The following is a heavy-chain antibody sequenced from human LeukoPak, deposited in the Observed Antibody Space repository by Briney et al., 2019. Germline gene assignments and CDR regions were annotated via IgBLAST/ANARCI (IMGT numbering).Heavy chain of an antibody. CDR1: GFTFSSYA. V-gene: IGHV3-23*01. Sequence: PGGSLRLSWAASGFTFSSYAMSWVRQAPGKGLEWVSAISGSGGNTYYADSVKGRFTISRDNSKDTVYLQMNSLRVEDTAVYYCAAHEGTPIVLFWGQGTLVTVSS. CDR3: AAHEGTPIVLF. J-gene: IGHJ4*02. D-gene: IGHD2-8*02. CDR2: ISGSGGNT.